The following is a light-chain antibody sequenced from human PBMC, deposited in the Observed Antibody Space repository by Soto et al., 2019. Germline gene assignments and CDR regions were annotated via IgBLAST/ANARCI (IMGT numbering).Light chain of an antibody. J-gene: IGKJ4*01. CDR1: QSVSYY. V-gene: IGKV3-20*01. CDR2: DAS. CDR3: QHCQPYGDSHPPT. Sequence: EIVLTQSPGTLSLSPGHRATLSCRASQSVSYYLAWYQQKPGQAHRLIIYDASSRATGVQDRFSGSGSGTDFTLTISRLEPEDFAVYYCQHCQPYGDSHPPTFGGGTKVDIK.